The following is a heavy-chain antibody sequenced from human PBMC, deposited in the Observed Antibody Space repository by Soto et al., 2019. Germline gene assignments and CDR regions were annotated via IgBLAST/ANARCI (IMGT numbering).Heavy chain of an antibody. CDR2: IYYSGST. Sequence: QVQLQESGPGLVKPSQTLSLTCTVSGGSISSGDYYWSWIRQPPGKGLEWIGYIYYSGSTYYNPSLKSRVTISVDTSKNQYSLKLSSVTAADTAVYDCARTEMATVYFDYWGQGTLVTVSS. J-gene: IGHJ4*02. D-gene: IGHD4-4*01. CDR3: ARTEMATVYFDY. CDR1: GGSISSGDYY. V-gene: IGHV4-30-4*01.